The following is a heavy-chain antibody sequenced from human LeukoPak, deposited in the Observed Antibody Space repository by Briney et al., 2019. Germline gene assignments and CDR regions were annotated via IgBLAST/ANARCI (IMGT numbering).Heavy chain of an antibody. Sequence: SETLSLTCAVYGGSFSGYYWSWIRQPPGKGLEWIGEINHSGSTIYNPSLKSRVTISVDTSKNQFSLKLSSVTAADTAVYYCARLTDYGGNSSDHWGQGTLVTVSS. CDR2: INHSGST. CDR3: ARLTDYGGNSSDH. D-gene: IGHD4-23*01. V-gene: IGHV4-34*01. J-gene: IGHJ4*02. CDR1: GGSFSGYY.